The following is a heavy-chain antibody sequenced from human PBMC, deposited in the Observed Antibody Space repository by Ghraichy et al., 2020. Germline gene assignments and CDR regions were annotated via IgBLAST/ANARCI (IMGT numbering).Heavy chain of an antibody. Sequence: SETLSLTCAVYGGSFSGYYWSWIRQPPGKGLEWIGEINHSGSTNYNPSLKSRVTISVDTSKNQFSLKLSSVTAADTAVYYCARGYPEDGYNYRSWGEDFDYWGQGTLVTVSS. CDR3: ARGYPEDGYNYRSWGEDFDY. D-gene: IGHD5-24*01. CDR2: INHSGST. J-gene: IGHJ4*02. CDR1: GGSFSGYY. V-gene: IGHV4-34*01.